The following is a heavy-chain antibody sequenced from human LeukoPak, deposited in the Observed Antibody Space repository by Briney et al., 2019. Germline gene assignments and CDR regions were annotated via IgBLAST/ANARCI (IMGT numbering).Heavy chain of an antibody. V-gene: IGHV1-2*02. CDR1: GYTFTGYY. Sequence: ASVKVSCTASGYTFTGYYMHWVRQAPGQGLEWMGWINPNSGGTNYAQKFQGRVTMTWDTSISTAYMELSRLRSDDTAVYYCARGRRADFGVVIMFVYWGQGTLVTVSS. J-gene: IGHJ4*02. CDR2: INPNSGGT. D-gene: IGHD3-3*01. CDR3: ARGRRADFGVVIMFVY.